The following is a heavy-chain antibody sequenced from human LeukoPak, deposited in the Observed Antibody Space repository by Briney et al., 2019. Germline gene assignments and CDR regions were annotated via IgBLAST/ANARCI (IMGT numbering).Heavy chain of an antibody. J-gene: IGHJ6*02. V-gene: IGHV4-59*08. Sequence: SETLSLTCTVSGGSISSYYWSWIRQPPGKGLEWIGYIYYSGSTNYNPSLKSRVTISVNTSKNQFSLKLSSVTAADTAVYYCARSYYYGMDVWGQGTTVTVSS. CDR3: ARSYYYGMDV. CDR1: GGSISSYY. CDR2: IYYSGST.